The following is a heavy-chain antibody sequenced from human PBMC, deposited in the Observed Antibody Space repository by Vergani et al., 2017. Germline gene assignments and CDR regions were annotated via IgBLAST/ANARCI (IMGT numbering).Heavy chain of an antibody. J-gene: IGHJ4*02. CDR3: ARPSGGYSGYDAEDPFDY. V-gene: IGHV5-51*03. CDR2: IYPGDSDT. CDR1: GYSFTSYW. Sequence: EVPLVQSGAEVKKPRESLKISCKGSGYSFTSYWIGWVRQMPGKGLEWMGIIYPGDSDTRYSPSFQGQVTISADKSISTAYLQWSSLKASDTAMYYCARPSGGYSGYDAEDPFDYWGQGTLVTVSS. D-gene: IGHD5-12*01.